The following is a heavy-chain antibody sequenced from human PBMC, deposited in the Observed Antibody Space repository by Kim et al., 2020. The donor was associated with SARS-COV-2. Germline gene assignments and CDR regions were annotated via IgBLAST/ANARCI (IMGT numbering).Heavy chain of an antibody. V-gene: IGHV7-4-1*02. J-gene: IGHJ5*02. Sequence: ASVKVSCKASGYTFSSYAINWVRQAPGQGLEWMGWINTNTGNPTYAQGFTGRFVFSLDTSISTAYLQISSLKAEDTAVYYCARGRQQLPTGWFDPWGQGTLVTVSP. CDR1: GYTFSSYA. CDR3: ARGRQQLPTGWFDP. CDR2: INTNTGNP. D-gene: IGHD6-13*01.